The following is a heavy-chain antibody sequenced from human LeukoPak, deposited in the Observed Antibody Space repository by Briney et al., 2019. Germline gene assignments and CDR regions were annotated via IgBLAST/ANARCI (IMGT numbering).Heavy chain of an antibody. D-gene: IGHD3-10*01. CDR1: GFTVSSNY. CDR3: ASQPSYYYGSGSYDY. Sequence: GGSLRLSCAVSGFTVSSNYMSWVRQAPGKGLEWVSIIYSGGSTDYADSVKGRFTISRDNSKNTVYLQMNSLRVEDTAMYYCASQPSYYYGSGSYDYWGQGTLVTVSS. CDR2: IYSGGST. V-gene: IGHV3-53*01. J-gene: IGHJ4*02.